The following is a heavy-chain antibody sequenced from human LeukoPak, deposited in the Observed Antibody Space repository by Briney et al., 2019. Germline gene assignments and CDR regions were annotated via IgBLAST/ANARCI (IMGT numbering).Heavy chain of an antibody. J-gene: IGHJ3*02. V-gene: IGHV1-46*01. D-gene: IGHD3-22*01. CDR1: GYTFTSYY. CDR2: INPSGGST. Sequence: ASVKVSCKASGYTFTSYYMHWVRQAPGQWLEWMGIINPSGGSTSYAQKFQGRVTMTRDTSTSTVYMELSSLRSEDTAVYYCARAGTITMIVVVYAFDIWGQGTMVTVSS. CDR3: ARAGTITMIVVVYAFDI.